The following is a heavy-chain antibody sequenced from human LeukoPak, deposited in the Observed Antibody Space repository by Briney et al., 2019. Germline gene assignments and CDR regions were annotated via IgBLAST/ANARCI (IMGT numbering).Heavy chain of an antibody. Sequence: PSETLSLTCAVYGGSFSGYYWSWIRQPPGKGLEWIGEINHSGSTNYNPSLKSRVSISVDTSKNQFSLKLNSVTAADTAVYYCARGSLRSGAFDIWGQGTMVTVSS. CDR1: GGSFSGYY. D-gene: IGHD3-3*01. V-gene: IGHV4-34*01. CDR2: INHSGST. CDR3: ARGSLRSGAFDI. J-gene: IGHJ3*02.